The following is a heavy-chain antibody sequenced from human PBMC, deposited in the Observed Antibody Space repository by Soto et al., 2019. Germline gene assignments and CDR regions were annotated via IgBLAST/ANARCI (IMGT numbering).Heavy chain of an antibody. V-gene: IGHV3-74*01. J-gene: IGHJ4*02. CDR2: INIDGSST. D-gene: IGHD2-2*03. CDR3: ARDIGSGVDY. Sequence: VRQAPGKGLVWVSRINIDGSSTTYADSVKGRFTISRDNAKKTLFVQMNSLRVEDTAVYYCARDIGSGVDYWGQGTLVTVSS.